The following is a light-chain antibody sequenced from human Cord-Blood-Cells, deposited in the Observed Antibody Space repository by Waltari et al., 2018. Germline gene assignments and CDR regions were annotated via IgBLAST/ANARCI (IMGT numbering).Light chain of an antibody. V-gene: IGLV3-1*01. CDR1: KLGDKY. Sequence: SYELTQPPSVSVSPGQTASITCSGDKLGDKYACWYQQKPGQSPVLVIYQDSKRPSGIPEGFSGSNYGNTATLTISGTQAMDEADYYCQAWDSSTVVFGGGTKLTVL. CDR3: QAWDSSTVV. J-gene: IGLJ2*01. CDR2: QDS.